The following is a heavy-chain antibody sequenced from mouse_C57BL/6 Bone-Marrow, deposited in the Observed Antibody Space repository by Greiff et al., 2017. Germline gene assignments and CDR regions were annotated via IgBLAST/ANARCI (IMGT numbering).Heavy chain of an antibody. Sequence: EVQLQQSGPGLVKPSQSLSLTCSVTGYSITSGYYWNWIRQFPGNKLEWMGYISYDGSNNYNPSLKNRISITRDTSKNQFFLKLNSVTTEDTATYYCARGGSNWGFAYWGQGTLVTVSA. J-gene: IGHJ3*01. V-gene: IGHV3-6*01. D-gene: IGHD4-1*01. CDR2: ISYDGSN. CDR3: ARGGSNWGFAY. CDR1: GYSITSGYY.